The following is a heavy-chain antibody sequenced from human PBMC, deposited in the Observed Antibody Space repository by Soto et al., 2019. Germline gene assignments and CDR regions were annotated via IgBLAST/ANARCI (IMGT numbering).Heavy chain of an antibody. J-gene: IGHJ4*02. V-gene: IGHV4-59*01. CDR3: ARIDQYSSTWPKFDY. D-gene: IGHD6-13*01. Sequence: ETLSLTCIVSGGSISSYYWSWIRQPPGKGLEWIGYIYYSGSTNYNPSLKSRVTISVDMSKNQFSLELSSVTAADTAMYYCARIDQYSSTWPKFDYWGQGALVTVSS. CDR2: IYYSGST. CDR1: GGSISSYY.